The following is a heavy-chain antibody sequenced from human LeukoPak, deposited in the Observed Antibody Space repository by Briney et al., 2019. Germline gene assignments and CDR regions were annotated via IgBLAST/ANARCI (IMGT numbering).Heavy chain of an antibody. J-gene: IGHJ6*02. V-gene: IGHV4-59*08. Sequence: SETLSLTCTVSGGSISSYYWSWIRQPPGKGLEWIGYIYYSGSTNYNPSLKSRVTISVDTSKNQFSLKLSSVTAADTAVYYCARRGGTVTISTYYYGMDVWGQGTTVTVSS. CDR3: ARRGGTVTISTYYYGMDV. D-gene: IGHD4-17*01. CDR2: IYYSGST. CDR1: GGSISSYY.